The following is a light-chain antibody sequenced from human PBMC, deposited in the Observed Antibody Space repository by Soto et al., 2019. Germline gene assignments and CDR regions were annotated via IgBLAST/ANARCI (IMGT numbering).Light chain of an antibody. CDR2: ELS. V-gene: IGLV2-14*01. CDR1: SSDVGGYNH. J-gene: IGLJ1*01. Sequence: QSTLTQPASVSGSPGQSITISCTGTSSDVGGYNHVSWYQQYPGKAPKLIIYELSNRPSGISNRFSGSKSGNTASLTISGLQTEDEAEYYCSSYTSSSTLLYVFGTGTKVTVL. CDR3: SSYTSSSTLLYV.